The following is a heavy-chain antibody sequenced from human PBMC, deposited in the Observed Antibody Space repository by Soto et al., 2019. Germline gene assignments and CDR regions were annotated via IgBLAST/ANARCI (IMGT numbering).Heavy chain of an antibody. J-gene: IGHJ4*02. D-gene: IGHD5-12*01. Sequence: QVQLQESGPGLVKPSQTLSLSCTVSGASISSGDYYWSWIRQPPGKGLEGIGYIYYTGNTVFNPSLKSLVSISVDTSKNQFSRKLNPVTAADTAVYYCSSLPDGYTSGLDYWGQGTLVTVSS. V-gene: IGHV4-30-4*01. CDR3: SSLPDGYTSGLDY. CDR2: IYYTGNT. CDR1: GASISSGDYY.